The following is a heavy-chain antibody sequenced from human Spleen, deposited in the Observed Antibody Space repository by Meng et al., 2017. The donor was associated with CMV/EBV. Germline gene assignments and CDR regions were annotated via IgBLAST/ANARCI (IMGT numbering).Heavy chain of an antibody. CDR2: ISGSGGST. CDR3: AKDQFWELQYGDYFDY. CDR1: GFTFSSYA. Sequence: SGFTFSSYAMSWVRQAPGKGLEWVSAISGSGGSTYYADSVKGRFTISRDNSKNTLYLQMNSLRAEDTAVYYCAKDQFWELQYGDYFDYWGQGTLVTVSS. V-gene: IGHV3-23*01. D-gene: IGHD4-11*01. J-gene: IGHJ4*02.